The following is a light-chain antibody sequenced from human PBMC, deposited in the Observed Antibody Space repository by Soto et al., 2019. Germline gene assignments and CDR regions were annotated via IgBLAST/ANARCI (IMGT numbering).Light chain of an antibody. CDR2: WVS. CDR3: CSYAGEGTYV. Sequence: QSVLTQPASVSGSPGQSITISCAGTSSDVGGYNYVSWYQQHPGKAPKLMIYWVSNRPSGVSNCFSGSNSGNTASLPISGLQAEDEADYFCCSYAGEGTYVFGTGTKGTVL. V-gene: IGLV2-14*01. CDR1: SSDVGGYNY. J-gene: IGLJ1*01.